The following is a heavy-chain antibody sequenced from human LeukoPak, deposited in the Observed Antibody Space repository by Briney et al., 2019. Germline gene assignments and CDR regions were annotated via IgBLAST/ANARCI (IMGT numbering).Heavy chain of an antibody. J-gene: IGHJ4*02. Sequence: GGSLRLSCAASGFTFSSYGMNWVRQAPGKGLEWVSSIGGSGTDIYYADSVKGRFTISRDNAKNSLYLQINSPRDEDTAVYYCARAGYYDGNSYPPGYWGQGTLVTVSS. CDR3: ARAGYYDGNSYPPGY. CDR2: IGGSGTDI. CDR1: GFTFSSYG. V-gene: IGHV3-21*01. D-gene: IGHD4-23*01.